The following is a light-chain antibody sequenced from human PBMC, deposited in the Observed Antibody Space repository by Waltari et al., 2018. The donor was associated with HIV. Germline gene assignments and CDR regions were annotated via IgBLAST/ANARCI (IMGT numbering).Light chain of an antibody. CDR1: SSNIGAGYD. J-gene: IGLJ2*01. Sequence: QSVLTQPPSVPGAPGQRVTISCTGTSSNIGAGYDVHWYQQFPGSVPRLLIYDNTNRPSGVPDRFSGSKSGTSASLAISGLKAEDEADYYCQSYDSSLKVIFGGGTKVTVL. CDR3: QSYDSSLKVI. CDR2: DNT. V-gene: IGLV1-40*01.